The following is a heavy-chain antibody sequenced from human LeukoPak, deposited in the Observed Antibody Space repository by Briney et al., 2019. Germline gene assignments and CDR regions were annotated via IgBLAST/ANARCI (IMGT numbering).Heavy chain of an antibody. D-gene: IGHD3-9*01. V-gene: IGHV1-24*01. J-gene: IGHJ6*03. Sequence: ASVKVSCKVSGYTLTALSMHWVRQAPGKGFEWLGRFDPEKGETIYAQKFQGRVTMTEDTSTDTAYMELSSLRSEDTAVYYCARGLGTLRYFDWLPLHYMDVWGKGTTVTVSS. CDR3: ARGLGTLRYFDWLPLHYMDV. CDR1: GYTLTALS. CDR2: FDPEKGET.